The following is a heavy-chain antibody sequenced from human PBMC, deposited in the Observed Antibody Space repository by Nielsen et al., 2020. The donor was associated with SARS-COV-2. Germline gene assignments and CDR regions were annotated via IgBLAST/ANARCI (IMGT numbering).Heavy chain of an antibody. Sequence: SETLSLTCTVSGGSISSYYWSWIRQPPGKGLEWIGYIYYSGSTNYNPSLKSRVTISVDTSKNQFSLKLSSVTAADTAVYYCARVGPQWLAHAGYGMDVWGQGTTVTVSS. V-gene: IGHV4-59*01. D-gene: IGHD6-19*01. CDR3: ARVGPQWLAHAGYGMDV. CDR2: IYYSGST. J-gene: IGHJ6*02. CDR1: GGSISSYY.